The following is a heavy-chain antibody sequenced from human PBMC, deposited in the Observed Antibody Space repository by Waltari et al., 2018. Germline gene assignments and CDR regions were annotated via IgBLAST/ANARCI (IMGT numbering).Heavy chain of an antibody. CDR2: ISGSGGST. CDR3: AKDGEWLVRVGYFDY. J-gene: IGHJ4*02. V-gene: IGHV3-23*04. D-gene: IGHD6-19*01. CDR1: GFTFSSYA. Sequence: EVQLVESGGGLVQPGGSLRLSCAASGFTFSSYAISCVRPAPGKGLEWVSAISGSGGSTYYADSVKGRFTISRDNSKNTLYLQMNSLRAEDTAVYYCAKDGEWLVRVGYFDYWGQGTLVTVSS.